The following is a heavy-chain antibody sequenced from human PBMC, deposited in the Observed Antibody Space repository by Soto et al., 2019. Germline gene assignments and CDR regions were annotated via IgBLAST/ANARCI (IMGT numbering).Heavy chain of an antibody. Sequence: GGSLRLSCAASGFTFSSYGLHWVRQAPGKGLEWVAVISYDGSNKYYVDSVKGRFTISRDNSKNTLYLQMDSLRAEDTAVYYCAKARTYYDFWSGYLDYWGQGTLVTVSS. CDR1: GFTFSSYG. CDR2: ISYDGSNK. V-gene: IGHV3-30*18. D-gene: IGHD3-3*01. J-gene: IGHJ4*02. CDR3: AKARTYYDFWSGYLDY.